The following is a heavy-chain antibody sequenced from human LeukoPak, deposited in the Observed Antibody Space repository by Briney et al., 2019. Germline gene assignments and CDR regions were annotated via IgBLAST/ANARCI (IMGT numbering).Heavy chain of an antibody. J-gene: IGHJ4*02. Sequence: GGPLRLSCAASGFTFSSYAMSWVRQAPGKGLEWVSAISGSGDSTYYGDSVKGRFTISRDNSKNTLYLQMNSLRAEDPAVYYCAKTRPLDSSSWSHGDYWGQGTLVTVSS. V-gene: IGHV3-23*01. CDR3: AKTRPLDSSSWSHGDY. CDR1: GFTFSSYA. D-gene: IGHD6-13*01. CDR2: ISGSGDST.